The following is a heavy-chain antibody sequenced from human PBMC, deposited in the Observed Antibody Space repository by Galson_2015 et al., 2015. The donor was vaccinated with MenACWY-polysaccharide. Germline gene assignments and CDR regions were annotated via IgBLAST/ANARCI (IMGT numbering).Heavy chain of an antibody. Sequence: SETLCLTCSLSGGSVKNSYWSWFRQPPGKGLEWIGYIFYTGSTTYNPSLKSRVTISIGASESHFSLNLTSVTAADTAVYYCARGRALTDYWGQGTLVTVSS. J-gene: IGHJ4*02. V-gene: IGHV4-59*02. CDR1: GGSVKNSY. CDR2: IFYTGST. CDR3: ARGRALTDY.